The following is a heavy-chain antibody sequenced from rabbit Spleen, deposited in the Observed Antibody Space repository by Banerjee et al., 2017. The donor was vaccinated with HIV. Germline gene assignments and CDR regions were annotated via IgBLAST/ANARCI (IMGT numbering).Heavy chain of an antibody. J-gene: IGHJ4*01. CDR3: ARDPFSRLVPGNL. CDR1: GIDFSSGYW. Sequence: QEQLEESGGGLVKPEGSLTLTCKASGIDFSSGYWMCWVRQAPGKGLEWIACIFTRGGDIYYANWAKGRFTVSKPSSTTVTLQMTSLTDADTATYFCARDPFSRLVPGNLWGQGTLVTVS. V-gene: IGHV1S45*01. CDR2: IFTRGGDI. D-gene: IGHD4-1*01.